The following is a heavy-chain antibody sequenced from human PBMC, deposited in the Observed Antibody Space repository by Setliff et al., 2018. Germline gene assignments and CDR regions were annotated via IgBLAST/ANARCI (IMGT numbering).Heavy chain of an antibody. CDR1: GYSISSGYY. Sequence: LSLTCAVSGYSISSGYYWGWIRQPPGKGLEWIGSIYHSGSTYYNPSLKSRVTISVDTSKNQFSLKLSSVTAADTAVYYCASWYYDFWSGYYIPGYFGYWGQGTLVTVSS. CDR3: ASWYYDFWSGYYIPGYFGY. J-gene: IGHJ4*02. CDR2: IYHSGST. V-gene: IGHV4-38-2*01. D-gene: IGHD3-3*01.